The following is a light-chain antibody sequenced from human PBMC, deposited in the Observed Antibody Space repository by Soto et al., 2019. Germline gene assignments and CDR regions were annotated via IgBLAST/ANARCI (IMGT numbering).Light chain of an antibody. J-gene: IGLJ2*01. V-gene: IGLV1-47*01. Sequence: QSVLTQPPSASGTPGQRVTISCSRSSSNIGSNYVYWYQQLPGTAPKLLIYRNNQRPSGVPDRFSGPKSGTSASLAISGLRSEDEADYYCAAWDDSLSGVVFGGGTKLTVL. CDR1: SSNIGSNY. CDR3: AAWDDSLSGVV. CDR2: RNN.